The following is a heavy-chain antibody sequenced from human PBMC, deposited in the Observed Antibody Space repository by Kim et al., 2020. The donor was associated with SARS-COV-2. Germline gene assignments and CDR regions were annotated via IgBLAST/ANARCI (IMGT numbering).Heavy chain of an antibody. CDR3: ARFSDTAMPVGFDI. CDR2: IIPILGIA. J-gene: IGHJ3*02. D-gene: IGHD5-18*01. Sequence: SVKVSCKASGGTFSSYAISWVRQAPGQGLEWMGRIIPILGIANYAQKFQGRVTITADKSTSTAYMELSSLRSEDTAVYYCARFSDTAMPVGFDIWGQGTMVTVSS. V-gene: IGHV1-69*04. CDR1: GGTFSSYA.